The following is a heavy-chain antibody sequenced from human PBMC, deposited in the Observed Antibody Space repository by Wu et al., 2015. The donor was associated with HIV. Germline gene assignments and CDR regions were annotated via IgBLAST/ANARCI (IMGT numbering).Heavy chain of an antibody. D-gene: IGHD3-16*02. CDR3: ARGIIWGSYRYLDY. V-gene: IGHV1-18*04. CDR1: GGTFNTYA. CDR2: ISGYNGNT. Sequence: QVQLVQSGAEVKKPGSSVRVSCKASGGTFNTYALNWVRQAPGQGLEWMGWISGYNGNTNYPQSLQDRVIMTTDTSTTTAYMEVRSLRSDDTAVYYCARGIIWGSYRYLDYWGQGTLVTVSS. J-gene: IGHJ4*02.